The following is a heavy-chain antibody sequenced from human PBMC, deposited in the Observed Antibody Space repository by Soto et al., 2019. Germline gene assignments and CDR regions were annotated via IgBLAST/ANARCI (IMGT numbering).Heavy chain of an antibody. V-gene: IGHV3-15*01. J-gene: IGHJ4*02. CDR3: STVRTY. D-gene: IGHD3-10*01. CDR1: GCTFSKTY. Sequence: PGGSLRLSCAASGCTFSKTYMNWVRQAPGKGREWVGRIKPKTDGGTTDYAAPVEGRFTISRDDSKNTLYLQMNSLKTDDTAVYYCSTVRTYWGQGTLVTVSS. CDR2: IKPKTDGGTT.